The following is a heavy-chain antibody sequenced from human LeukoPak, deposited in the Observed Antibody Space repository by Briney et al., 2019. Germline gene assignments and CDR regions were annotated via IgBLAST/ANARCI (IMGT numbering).Heavy chain of an antibody. V-gene: IGHV1-69*06. CDR3: ASSGLAAAALVPFQHFDY. J-gene: IGHJ4*02. Sequence: ASVKVSCKASGGTFSSYAISWVRQAPGQGLEWMGGIIPIFGTANYAQKFQGRVTITADKSTSTAYMELSSLRSEDTAVYYCASSGLAAAALVPFQHFDYWGQGTLVTVSS. D-gene: IGHD6-13*01. CDR2: IIPIFGTA. CDR1: GGTFSSYA.